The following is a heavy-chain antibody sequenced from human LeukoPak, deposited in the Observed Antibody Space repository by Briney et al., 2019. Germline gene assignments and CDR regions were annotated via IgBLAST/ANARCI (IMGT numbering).Heavy chain of an antibody. D-gene: IGHD6-13*01. Sequence: PSETLSLTCSVSGGSISTYYWTWIRQPPGQGLAWIGYIYYSGSTYYNPSLTSRVTISLDTSKNQFSLTRSSVTAAHTAVYYCARHVASSSSWSPYYFDYWGQGTLVTVSS. V-gene: IGHV4-59*08. CDR2: IYYSGST. CDR3: ARHVASSSSWSPYYFDY. CDR1: GGSISTYY. J-gene: IGHJ4*02.